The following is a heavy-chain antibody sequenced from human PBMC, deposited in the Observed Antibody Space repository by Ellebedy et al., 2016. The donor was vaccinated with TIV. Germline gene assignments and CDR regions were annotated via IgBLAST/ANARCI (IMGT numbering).Heavy chain of an antibody. Sequence: GGSLRLSCAVSGFTFTSYWMSWVRQAPGKGLEWVANIRQDGSKHYVDSVKGRFTISRYTAQNSWYLQMNSLRVEDTAFYYCARDGAYGDYAPGQYGMDVWGQGTTVIVS. V-gene: IGHV3-7*03. CDR2: IRQDGSK. J-gene: IGHJ6*02. CDR3: ARDGAYGDYAPGQYGMDV. D-gene: IGHD4-17*01. CDR1: GFTFTSYW.